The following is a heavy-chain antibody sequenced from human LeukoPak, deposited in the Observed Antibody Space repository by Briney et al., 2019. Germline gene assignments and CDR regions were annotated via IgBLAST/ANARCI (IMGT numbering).Heavy chain of an antibody. Sequence: ASVKVSCKASGYAYTSFYMHWVRQAPGQGLGWMGIINPSGGSTSYAQKFQGRVTMTRDMSTSAVYMELSSLRSEDTAVYYCARDGGASNIVVVPAENWFDPWGQGTLVTVSS. D-gene: IGHD2-2*01. CDR1: GYAYTSFY. CDR3: ARDGGASNIVVVPAENWFDP. V-gene: IGHV1-46*01. CDR2: INPSGGST. J-gene: IGHJ5*02.